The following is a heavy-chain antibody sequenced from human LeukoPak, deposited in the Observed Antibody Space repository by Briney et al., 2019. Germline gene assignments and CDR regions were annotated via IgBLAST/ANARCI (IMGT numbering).Heavy chain of an antibody. CDR1: GFTFGSYA. CDR3: ARSPLLRYLDWLPFYFDS. J-gene: IGHJ4*02. Sequence: RAGGSLRLSCAASGFTFGSYAMTWVRQAPGKGLEWVAFIRYDGSNKYYADSVKGRFTISRDNSKNTLYLQMNSLRAEDTAVYHCARSPLLRYLDWLPFYFDSWGQGTLVTVSS. V-gene: IGHV3-33*08. D-gene: IGHD3-9*01. CDR2: IRYDGSNK.